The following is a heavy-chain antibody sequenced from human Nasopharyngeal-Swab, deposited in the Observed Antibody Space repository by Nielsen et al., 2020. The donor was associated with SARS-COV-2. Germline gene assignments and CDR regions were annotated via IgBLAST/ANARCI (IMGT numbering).Heavy chain of an antibody. CDR1: GYTFTSYG. Sequence: ASVKVSCKASGYTFTSYGISWVRQAPGQGLEWMGWISAYNGNTNYAQKLQGRVTMTTDTSTSTAYMELGSLRSDDTAVYYCARDSRIAAAGIRYYYGMDVWGQGTTVTVSS. V-gene: IGHV1-18*01. J-gene: IGHJ6*02. CDR2: ISAYNGNT. D-gene: IGHD6-13*01. CDR3: ARDSRIAAAGIRYYYGMDV.